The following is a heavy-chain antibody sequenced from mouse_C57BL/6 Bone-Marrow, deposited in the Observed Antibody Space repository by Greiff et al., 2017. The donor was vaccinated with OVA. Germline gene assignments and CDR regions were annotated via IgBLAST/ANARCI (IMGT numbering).Heavy chain of an antibody. CDR3: AKGGQLRLRWAMDY. Sequence: EVQGVESGPGLAKPSQTLSLTCSVTGYSITSAYWNWIRKFPGNKLEYMGYISYSGSTYYNPSLKSRISITRDTSKNQYYLQLNSVTTEDTATYYCAKGGQLRLRWAMDYWGQGTSVTVSS. CDR1: GYSITSAY. V-gene: IGHV3-8*01. CDR2: ISYSGST. D-gene: IGHD3-2*02. J-gene: IGHJ4*01.